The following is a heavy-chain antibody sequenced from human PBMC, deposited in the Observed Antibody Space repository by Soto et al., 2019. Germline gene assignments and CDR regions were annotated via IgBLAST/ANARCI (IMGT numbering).Heavy chain of an antibody. Sequence: ASVKVSCKASGYTFTSYGITWVRQAPGQGLEWMGWISAYNGDTNYAPRLQGRVAMTTDTSTSTVYMELKSLKSDDTAVYYCARDQEYSTSGLYWFDLWGQGTLVTVSS. V-gene: IGHV1-18*04. J-gene: IGHJ5*02. CDR1: GYTFTSYG. CDR2: ISAYNGDT. D-gene: IGHD6-6*01. CDR3: ARDQEYSTSGLYWFDL.